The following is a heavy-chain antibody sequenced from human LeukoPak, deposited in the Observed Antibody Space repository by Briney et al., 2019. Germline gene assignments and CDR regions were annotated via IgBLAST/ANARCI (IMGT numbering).Heavy chain of an antibody. V-gene: IGHV1-46*01. D-gene: IGHD4-17*01. CDR1: GYTFTSYY. CDR2: INPSGGST. Sequence: ASVKVSCKASGYTFTSYYMHWVRQAPGQGLEWMGIINPSGGSTSYAQKFQGRVTMTRDMSTSTVYMELSSLRSEDTAVYYCAKDLDDYGDYDSPPYPDYWGQGTLVTVSS. J-gene: IGHJ4*02. CDR3: AKDLDDYGDYDSPPYPDY.